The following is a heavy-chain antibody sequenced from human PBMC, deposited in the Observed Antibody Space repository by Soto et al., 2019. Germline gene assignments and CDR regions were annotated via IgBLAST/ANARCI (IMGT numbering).Heavy chain of an antibody. V-gene: IGHV1-69*08. D-gene: IGHD3-10*01. J-gene: IGHJ4*02. CDR2: IIPFLGVT. CDR1: GGTFSPYT. Sequence: QVQLVQSGAEVKKPGSSVKVSCKASGGTFSPYTINWVRQAPGQGLEWMGRIIPFLGVTNYAQKFQARVTITADQSTTTAYMELSGLRFEYTAGYYWAIDWESTVSTWSFGAFWGRGTLVTVSS. CDR3: AIDWESTVSTWSFGAF.